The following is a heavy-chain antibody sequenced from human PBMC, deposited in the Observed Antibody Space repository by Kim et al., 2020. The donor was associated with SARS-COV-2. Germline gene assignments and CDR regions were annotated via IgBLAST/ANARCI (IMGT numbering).Heavy chain of an antibody. J-gene: IGHJ6*02. CDR1: GFTFSSYW. Sequence: GGSLRLSCAASGFTFSSYWMHWVRQAPGKGLVWVSRINSDGSSTSYADSVKGRFTISRDNAKNTLYLQMNSLRAEDTAVYYCARFPIYDFWSGYYYGMDVWGQGTTVTVSS. D-gene: IGHD3-3*01. CDR3: ARFPIYDFWSGYYYGMDV. V-gene: IGHV3-74*01. CDR2: INSDGSST.